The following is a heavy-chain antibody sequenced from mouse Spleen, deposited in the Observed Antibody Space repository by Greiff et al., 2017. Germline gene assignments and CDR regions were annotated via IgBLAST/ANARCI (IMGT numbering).Heavy chain of an antibody. V-gene: IGHV3-6*01. D-gene: IGHD2-10*01. CDR2: ISYDGSN. Sequence: DVQLQESGPGLVKPSQSLSLTCSVTGYSITSGYYWNWIRQFPGNKLEWMGYISYDGSNNYNPSLKNRISITRDTSKNQFFLKLNSVTTEDTATYYCAREKAYYGNYDWYFDVWGAGTTVTVSS. CDR3: AREKAYYGNYDWYFDV. CDR1: GYSITSGYY. J-gene: IGHJ1*01.